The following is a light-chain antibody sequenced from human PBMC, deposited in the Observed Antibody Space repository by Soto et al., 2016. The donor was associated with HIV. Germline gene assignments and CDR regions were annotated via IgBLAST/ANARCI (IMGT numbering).Light chain of an antibody. CDR1: QSIINY. Sequence: DIQMTQSPSSLSASVGDRVTITCRASQSIINYLNWYQQKPGKAPKLLIYAASSLQSGVPSRFSGRGSGTDFTLTISSLQPEDFATYYCQQSYSIPPVTFGQGTKVEIK. CDR2: AAS. CDR3: QQSYSIPPVT. J-gene: IGKJ1*01. V-gene: IGKV1-39*01.